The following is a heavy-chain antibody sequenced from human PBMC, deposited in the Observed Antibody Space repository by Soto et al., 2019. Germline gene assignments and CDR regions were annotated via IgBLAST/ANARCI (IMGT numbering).Heavy chain of an antibody. CDR3: VKDYRGGSSNTLDY. CDR1: GFTFSSYA. CDR2: ISGGGGNT. J-gene: IGHJ4*02. Sequence: GGSLRLSCAASGFTFSSYAMSWVRQAPGKGLEWVSAISGGGGNTYYADSVKGRFTISRDNSKNTLYLQMNSLRAEDTGVYYCVKDYRGGSSNTLDYWGQGTLVTVSS. D-gene: IGHD3-16*01. V-gene: IGHV3-23*01.